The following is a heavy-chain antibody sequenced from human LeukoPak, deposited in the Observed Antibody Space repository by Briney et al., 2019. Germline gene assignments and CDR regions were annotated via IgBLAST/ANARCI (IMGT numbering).Heavy chain of an antibody. CDR1: GGSVSSDNSY. D-gene: IGHD2-15*01. V-gene: IGHV4-61*01. Sequence: SETLSLTCTVSGGSVSSDNSYWTWIRQPPGKGLEWIGYISYSGTTNYNPSLKSRVTISVDTPKNQLSLKLSSVTAADTAVYYCARVDLGYCSGGSCYSFDYWGQGTLVTVSS. CDR3: ARVDLGYCSGGSCYSFDY. J-gene: IGHJ4*02. CDR2: ISYSGTT.